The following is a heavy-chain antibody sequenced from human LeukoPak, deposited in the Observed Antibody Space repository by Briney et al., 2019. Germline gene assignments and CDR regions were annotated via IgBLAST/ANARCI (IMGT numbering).Heavy chain of an antibody. V-gene: IGHV4-59*01. D-gene: IGHD5-18*01. CDR2: IYYSGST. J-gene: IGHJ4*02. CDR1: GGSISSYY. CDR3: ARSVGLPFPFDY. Sequence: SETLSLTCTVSGGSISSYYWSWIRQPPGKGLEWIGYIYYSGSTNYNPSLKGRVTISVDTSKNQFSLKLSSVTAADTAVYYCARSVGLPFPFDYWGQGTLVTVSS.